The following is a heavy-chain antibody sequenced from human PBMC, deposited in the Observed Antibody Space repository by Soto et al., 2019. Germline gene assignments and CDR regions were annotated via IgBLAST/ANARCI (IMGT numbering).Heavy chain of an antibody. J-gene: IGHJ4*02. CDR2: IYQSGNT. V-gene: IGHV4-38-2*02. CDR1: NYSISSGYH. CDR3: VRGKVNFDF. Sequence: PSETLSLTCIVSNYSISSGYHWGWIRQPPGKGLEGIETIYQSGNTYQNPSLKSRVILSIDTSKNQFSLNLRNVTAADTAVYYCVRGKVNFDFWGKGILVTVSS.